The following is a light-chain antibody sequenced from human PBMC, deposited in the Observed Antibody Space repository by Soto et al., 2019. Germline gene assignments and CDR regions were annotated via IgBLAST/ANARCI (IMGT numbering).Light chain of an antibody. V-gene: IGKV1-5*03. CDR1: QSISSW. J-gene: IGKJ4*01. CDR2: KAS. CDR3: QQYNSYVT. Sequence: DIQMTQSPSTLSASVGDRVTITCRASQSISSWLAWYQQKPGKAPKLLIYKASSLESGVPSRFSGSGSGIEFTLTISSLQPEDFATYYCQQYNSYVTFGGGTKVEIK.